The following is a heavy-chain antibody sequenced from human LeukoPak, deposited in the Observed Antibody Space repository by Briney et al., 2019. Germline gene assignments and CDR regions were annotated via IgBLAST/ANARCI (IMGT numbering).Heavy chain of an antibody. D-gene: IGHD2-2*01. J-gene: IGHJ3*02. CDR2: IYPGDSDT. CDR3: ARATPSTMGAFDI. V-gene: IGHV5-51*01. CDR1: GYSFTTYW. Sequence: GESLKISCKGSGYSFTTYWIGWVRQMPGKGLEWMGIIYPGDSDTRYSPSFQGQVTISADKSITTAYLQWCSLKASDTAMYYCARATPSTMGAFDIWGQGTKVTVSS.